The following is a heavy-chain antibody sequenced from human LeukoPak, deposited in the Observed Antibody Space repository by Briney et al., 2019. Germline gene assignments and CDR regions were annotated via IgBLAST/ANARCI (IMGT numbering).Heavy chain of an antibody. CDR3: AKDMTRYYYGSGSYSSGMDV. J-gene: IGHJ6*02. Sequence: PGGSLRLSCAASGFTVSSNYMSWVRQAPGKGLEWVSVIYSGGSTYYADSVKGRFTISRDNAKNSLYLQMNSLRAEDTALYYCAKDMTRYYYGSGSYSSGMDVWGQGTTVTVSS. CDR2: IYSGGST. CDR1: GFTVSSNY. V-gene: IGHV3-53*05. D-gene: IGHD3-10*01.